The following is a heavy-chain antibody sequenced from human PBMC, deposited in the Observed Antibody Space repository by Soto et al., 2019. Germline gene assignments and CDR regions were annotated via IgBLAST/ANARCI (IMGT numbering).Heavy chain of an antibody. V-gene: IGHV5-51*01. D-gene: IGHD6-19*01. CDR2: VNPGDSDS. CDR1: GYSFTNYW. J-gene: IGHJ4*02. CDR3: AKELHTSSGWSQVIY. Sequence: GESLKISCQGSGYSFTNYWIAWVRQMPGKGLEWMGMVNPGDSDSRYSPSFEGQVTISADKSINIAYLQWSSLRAEDTAVYYCAKELHTSSGWSQVIYWGQGTLVTVSS.